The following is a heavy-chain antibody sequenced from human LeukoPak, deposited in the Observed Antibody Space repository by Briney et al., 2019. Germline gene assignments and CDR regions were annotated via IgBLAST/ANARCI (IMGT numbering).Heavy chain of an antibody. V-gene: IGHV3-30*02. D-gene: IGHD6-13*01. CDR3: AKGKTVAGQFDS. CDR1: GFNFRYSG. J-gene: IGHJ4*02. Sequence: GGSLRLSCAASGFNFRYSGMHWVRQAPGKGLEWVAFIRYDGDSKYYADSVKGRFTISRDNSKNTLYLQMNSLRTDDTAMFYCAKGKTVAGQFDSWGQGTLVTVSS. CDR2: IRYDGDSK.